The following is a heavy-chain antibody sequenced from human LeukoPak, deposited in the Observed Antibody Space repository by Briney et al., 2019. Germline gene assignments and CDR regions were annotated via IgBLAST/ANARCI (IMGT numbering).Heavy chain of an antibody. Sequence: PGGSLRLSCSASGFTFSSSAMSWVRQAPGKGLEWVSAISGSGGSTYYADSVKGRFTISRDNSKNTLYLQMNSLRAEDTAVYYCAKDVYCSGGSCYSRYFDYWGQGTLVTVSS. CDR1: GFTFSSSA. V-gene: IGHV3-23*01. CDR3: AKDVYCSGGSCYSRYFDY. CDR2: ISGSGGST. D-gene: IGHD2-15*01. J-gene: IGHJ4*02.